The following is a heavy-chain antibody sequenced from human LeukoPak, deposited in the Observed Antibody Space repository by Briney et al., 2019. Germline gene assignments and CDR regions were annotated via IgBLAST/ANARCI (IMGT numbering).Heavy chain of an antibody. V-gene: IGHV3-21*01. J-gene: IGHJ4*02. D-gene: IGHD1-20*01. CDR1: GFPFSSYS. CDR3: ARARGYDSKYYFEY. CDR2: ISIGSSDI. Sequence: GGSLRLSCEASGFPFSSYSMNWVRQIPGKGLEWVSSISIGSSDIYYADSVRGRFTISRDNAKSSLYLQMNSLRAEDTAVYYCARARGYDSKYYFEYWGQGTLVIVSS.